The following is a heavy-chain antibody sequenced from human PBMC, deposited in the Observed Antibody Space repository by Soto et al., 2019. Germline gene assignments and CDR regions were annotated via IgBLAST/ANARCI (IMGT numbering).Heavy chain of an antibody. CDR2: IYPGDSDT. D-gene: IGHD5-12*01. CDR1: GYSFPSYW. V-gene: IGHV5-51*01. Sequence: PGESLKISCKGSGYSFPSYWIGWVRQRPGKGMEWIGIIYPGDSDTRYSPSFQGQGTISADKAISNAYLQWSSLKASDTAMYYCGILQSKQWLRNYYYGKDVWGQETTVTVSS. CDR3: GILQSKQWLRNYYYGKDV. J-gene: IGHJ6*02.